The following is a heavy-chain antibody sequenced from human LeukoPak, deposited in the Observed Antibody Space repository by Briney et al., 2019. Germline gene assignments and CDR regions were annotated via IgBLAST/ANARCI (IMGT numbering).Heavy chain of an antibody. CDR3: ARDTSYAFDI. J-gene: IGHJ3*02. Sequence: GGSLRLSCAVSGFTFSDDTMNWVRQAPGKGLEWVSYINIISGTISYADSVKGRFTISTDNAKNSLYLRMNSLRDEDTAMYYCARDTSYAFDIWGQGTLVIVSS. V-gene: IGHV3-48*02. CDR1: GFTFSDDT. CDR2: INIISGTI.